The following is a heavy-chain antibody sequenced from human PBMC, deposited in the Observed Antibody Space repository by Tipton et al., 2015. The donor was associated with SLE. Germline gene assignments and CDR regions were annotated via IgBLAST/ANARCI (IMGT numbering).Heavy chain of an antibody. J-gene: IGHJ3*02. CDR1: GGSFSGYY. V-gene: IGHV4-34*01. Sequence: TLSLTCAVYGGSFSGYYWTWIRQSPNTGLEWIGEINHSGSANYNPSLKSRVTMAIETSQNQFSLKVISVTAADTAVYYCATFRDMVQGVIGAFNIWGQGTMVTVSS. CDR2: INHSGSA. CDR3: ATFRDMVQGVIGAFNI. D-gene: IGHD3-10*01.